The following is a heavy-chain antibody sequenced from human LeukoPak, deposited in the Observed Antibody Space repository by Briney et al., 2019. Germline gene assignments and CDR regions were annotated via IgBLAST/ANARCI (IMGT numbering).Heavy chain of an antibody. CDR3: ARHNRPWGAYYFDY. V-gene: IGHV4-39*01. CDR1: GGSISSSSYY. D-gene: IGHD1-14*01. Sequence: PSETLSLTCTVSGGSISSSSYYWGWIRQPPGKGLEWIGSIYYSGSTYYNPSLKSRVTISVDTSKNQFSLKLSSVTAADTAVYYCARHNRPWGAYYFDYWGQGTLVTVSS. CDR2: IYYSGST. J-gene: IGHJ4*02.